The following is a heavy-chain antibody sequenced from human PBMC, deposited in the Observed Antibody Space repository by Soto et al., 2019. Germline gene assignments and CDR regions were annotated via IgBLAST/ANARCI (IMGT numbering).Heavy chain of an antibody. D-gene: IGHD1-1*01. J-gene: IGHJ4*02. CDR2: INPSGGST. CDR1: GYTFTSYY. V-gene: IGHV1-46*03. CDR3: ALRTKTGKFDY. Sequence: ASVKVSCKASGYTFTSYYMHWVRQAPGQGLEWMGIINPSGGSTSYAQKFQGRVTMTRDTSTSTVYMELSSLRSEDTAVYYCALRTKTGKFDYWGQGTLVTVSS.